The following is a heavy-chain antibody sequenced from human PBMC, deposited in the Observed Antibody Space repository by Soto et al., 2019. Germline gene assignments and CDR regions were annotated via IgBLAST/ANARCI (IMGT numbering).Heavy chain of an antibody. D-gene: IGHD2-15*01. CDR1: GGSISSSSYY. V-gene: IGHV4-39*02. CDR3: ARERGYCSGGSCPVDY. Sequence: QLQLQESGPGLVKPSETLSLTCTVSGGSISSSSYYWGWIRQPPGKGLEWIGSIYYSGSTYYNPSPKSRVTIPVDTSKNQFSLKLSSVTAADTAVYYCARERGYCSGGSCPVDYWGQGTLVTVSS. J-gene: IGHJ4*02. CDR2: IYYSGST.